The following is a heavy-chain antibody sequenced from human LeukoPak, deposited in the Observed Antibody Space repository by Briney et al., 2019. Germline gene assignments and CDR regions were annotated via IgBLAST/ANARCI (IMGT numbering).Heavy chain of an antibody. J-gene: IGHJ4*02. CDR3: AKGVYSSGWDYYFDY. D-gene: IGHD6-19*01. V-gene: IGHV3-33*06. CDR2: AYGDGTDK. Sequence: PGGSLRLSCAASGFTFNRYGMHWVRQAPGKGLEWVAAAYGDGTDKYYADSVKGRFTISKDLSQNRLYMQMNSLRAEDAAVYYCAKGVYSSGWDYYFDYWGQGTLVTVSS. CDR1: GFTFNRYG.